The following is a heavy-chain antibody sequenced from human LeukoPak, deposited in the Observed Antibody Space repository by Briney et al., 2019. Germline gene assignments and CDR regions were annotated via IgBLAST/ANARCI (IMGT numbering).Heavy chain of an antibody. Sequence: SETLSLTCTVSGGSISSYYWSWIRQPPGKGLEWIGYIYYSGSTNYNPSLKSRVTISVDTSKNQFSLKLSSVTAADTAVYYCARGRFLEWLLFYWGQGTLVTVSS. J-gene: IGHJ4*02. V-gene: IGHV4-59*12. CDR3: ARGRFLEWLLFY. CDR1: GGSISSYY. CDR2: IYYSGST. D-gene: IGHD3-3*01.